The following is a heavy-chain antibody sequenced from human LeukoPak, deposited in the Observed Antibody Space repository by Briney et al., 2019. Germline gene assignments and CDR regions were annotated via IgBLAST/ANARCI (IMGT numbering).Heavy chain of an antibody. V-gene: IGHV3-48*03. CDR2: ISSSGSTI. CDR3: ARDLSYCSSTSCYYSGGYYYYYMDV. CDR1: GFTFSSYE. J-gene: IGHJ6*03. Sequence: GGSLRLSCAASGFTFSSYEMNWVRQAPGKGLEWVSYISSSGSTIYYADSVKGRFTISRDNAKNSLYLQMNSLRAEDTAVYYCARDLSYCSSTSCYYSGGYYYYYMDVWGKGTTVTVSS. D-gene: IGHD2-2*01.